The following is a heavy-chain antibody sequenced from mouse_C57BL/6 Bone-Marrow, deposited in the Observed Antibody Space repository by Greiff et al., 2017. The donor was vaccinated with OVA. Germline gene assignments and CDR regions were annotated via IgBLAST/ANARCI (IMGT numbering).Heavy chain of an antibody. V-gene: IGHV1-69*01. D-gene: IGHD1-1*01. CDR2: IDPSDSYT. CDR3: ARTGDGSSGYFDV. Sequence: VQLQQPGAELVMPGASVKLSCKASGYTFTSYWMHWVKQRPGQGLEWIGEIDPSDSYTNYNQKFKGKSTLTVYKSSSTAYMQLSSLTSEDSAVYYCARTGDGSSGYFDVWGTGTTVTVSS. J-gene: IGHJ1*03. CDR1: GYTFTSYW.